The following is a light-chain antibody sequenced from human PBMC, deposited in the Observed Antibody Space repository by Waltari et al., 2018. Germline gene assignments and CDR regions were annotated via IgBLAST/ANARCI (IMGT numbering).Light chain of an antibody. CDR3: QQYYSSPLT. Sequence: DIQMTQSPSSLSASVGDRVTITCRASQAISNSLAWYQQKPGKAPKLLLYDASRLGDGVPSRFSGSGSGTDSTLTISSLQPEDFATYYCQQYYSSPLTFGGGTSVEIK. CDR2: DAS. V-gene: IGKV1-NL1*01. CDR1: QAISNS. J-gene: IGKJ4*01.